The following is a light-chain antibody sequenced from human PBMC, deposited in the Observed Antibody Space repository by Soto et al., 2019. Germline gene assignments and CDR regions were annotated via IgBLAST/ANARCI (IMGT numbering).Light chain of an antibody. Sequence: EIVLTQSPATLSLSPGEGATLSCRASQTVSSYLLWYQQKPGQAPRLLIYDASTRATGIPDRFTGSGSGTDFTLTISRLEPEDFAVYYCQQYGSSPRTFGQGTKVDIK. CDR2: DAS. V-gene: IGKV3-20*01. J-gene: IGKJ1*01. CDR1: QTVSSY. CDR3: QQYGSSPRT.